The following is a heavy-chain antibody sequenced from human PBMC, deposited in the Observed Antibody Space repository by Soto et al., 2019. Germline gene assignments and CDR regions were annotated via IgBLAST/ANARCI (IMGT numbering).Heavy chain of an antibody. CDR3: AKAMLLGPDDSSGYFPSYFDY. CDR1: GFTFSSYG. J-gene: IGHJ4*02. D-gene: IGHD3-22*01. Sequence: QVQLVESGGGVVQPGRSLRLSCADSGFTFSSYGMHWVRQAPGKGLEWVAVISYDGSNKYYADSVNGRFTISRDNAKNTLYLQMNSLRAEDTAVYYCAKAMLLGPDDSSGYFPSYFDYWGQGTLVTVSS. CDR2: ISYDGSNK. V-gene: IGHV3-30*18.